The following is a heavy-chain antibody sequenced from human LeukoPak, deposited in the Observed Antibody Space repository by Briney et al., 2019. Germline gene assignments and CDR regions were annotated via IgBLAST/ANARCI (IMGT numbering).Heavy chain of an antibody. CDR2: ISAYNGNT. Sequence: ASVRVSCKASGYTFTSYGISWVRQAPRQGLEWMGWISAYNGNTNYAQKLQGRVTMTTDTSTSTAYMEMRSLRSDDTAVYYCARDIQAYCSSTSCYRYGMDVWGQGTTVTVSS. V-gene: IGHV1-18*01. D-gene: IGHD2-2*01. CDR1: GYTFTSYG. CDR3: ARDIQAYCSSTSCYRYGMDV. J-gene: IGHJ6*02.